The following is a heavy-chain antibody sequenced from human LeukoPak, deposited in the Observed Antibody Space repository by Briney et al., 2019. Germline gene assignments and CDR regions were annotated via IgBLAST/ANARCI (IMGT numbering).Heavy chain of an antibody. CDR3: ARPDNYDILTGYYTFYY. D-gene: IGHD3-9*01. CDR2: MHPNSGGT. CDR1: VYTFTVYY. V-gene: IGHV1-2*02. Sequence: ASVKVSCKASVYTFTVYYLHWLRQAPGQGLECMGWMHPNSGGTNYAQNFQGRVTMTRDTSLSTAYMELSRLRSDDTAVYYCARPDNYDILTGYYTFYYWGQGTLVTVSS. J-gene: IGHJ4*02.